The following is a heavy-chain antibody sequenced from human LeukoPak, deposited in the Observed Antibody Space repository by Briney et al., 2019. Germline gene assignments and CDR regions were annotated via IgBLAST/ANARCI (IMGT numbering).Heavy chain of an antibody. CDR2: MNPNSGNT. V-gene: IGHV1-8*01. D-gene: IGHD6-13*01. CDR3: AREGQQLVRLALDY. CDR1: GYTFTSYD. Sequence: ASVKVSCKVSGYTFTSYDINWVRQATGQGLEWMGWMNPNSGNTGYAQKFQGRVTMTRNTSISTAYMELSSLRSEDTAVYYCAREGQQLVRLALDYWGQGTLVTVSS. J-gene: IGHJ4*02.